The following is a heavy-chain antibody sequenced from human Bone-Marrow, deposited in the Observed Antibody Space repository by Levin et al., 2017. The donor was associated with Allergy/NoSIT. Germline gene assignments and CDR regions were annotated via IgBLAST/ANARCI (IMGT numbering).Heavy chain of an antibody. V-gene: IGHV3-30*18. CDR3: AKSHSSDTSGYLGH. CDR2: VSYDGSNQ. Sequence: QSGGSLRLSCAASGFSFSTYGMHWVRQAPGKGLEWVAVVSYDGSNQYYADSVKGRFTISRDDSKNTLYLQMNSLRAEDTAVYYCAKSHSSDTSGYLGHWGQGTLVTVAS. D-gene: IGHD3-22*01. CDR1: GFSFSTYG. J-gene: IGHJ4*02.